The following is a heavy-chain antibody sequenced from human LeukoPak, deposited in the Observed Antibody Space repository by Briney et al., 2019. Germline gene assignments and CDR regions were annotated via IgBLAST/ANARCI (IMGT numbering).Heavy chain of an antibody. CDR2: INSDGSST. CDR1: GFTFSSYW. CDR3: ARAYYDFWSGYYGEPYYFDY. Sequence: GSLRLSCAASGFTFSSYWMHWVRQAPGKGLVWVSRINSDGSSTNYADSVKGRFTISRDNAKNTLYLQMNSLRAEDTAVYYCARAYYDFWSGYYGEPYYFDYWGQGTLVTVSS. J-gene: IGHJ4*02. V-gene: IGHV3-74*01. D-gene: IGHD3-3*01.